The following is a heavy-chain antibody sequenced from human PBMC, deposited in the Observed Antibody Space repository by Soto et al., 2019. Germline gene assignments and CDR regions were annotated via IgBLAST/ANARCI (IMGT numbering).Heavy chain of an antibody. D-gene: IGHD3-3*01. Sequence: ASVKVSCKXSGYTFTSYYMHWVRQAPGQGLEWMGIINPSGGSTSYAQKFQGRVTMTRDTSTSTVYMELSSLRSEDTAVYYCARDRITIFGVVIIPLGYYGMDVWGQGTTVTVSS. CDR3: ARDRITIFGVVIIPLGYYGMDV. CDR2: INPSGGST. V-gene: IGHV1-46*01. CDR1: GYTFTSYY. J-gene: IGHJ6*02.